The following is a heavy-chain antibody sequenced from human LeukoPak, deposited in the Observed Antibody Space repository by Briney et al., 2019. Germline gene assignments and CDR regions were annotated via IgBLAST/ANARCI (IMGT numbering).Heavy chain of an antibody. CDR2: ISGSGGST. V-gene: IGHV3-23*01. J-gene: IGHJ1*01. D-gene: IGHD3-10*01. CDR1: GFTFSSYA. CDR3: ASRRSWRDGCIQH. Sequence: GGSLRLSCAASGFTFSSYAMSWVRQAPGKGLEWVSAISGSGGSTYYADSVKGRFTISRDNSKDTLYLQMNSLRAEDTAVYYCASRRSWRDGCIQHWGQGTLVTVSS.